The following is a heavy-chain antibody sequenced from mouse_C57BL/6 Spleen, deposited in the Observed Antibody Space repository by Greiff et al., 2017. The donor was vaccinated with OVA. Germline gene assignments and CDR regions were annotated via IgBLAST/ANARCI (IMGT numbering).Heavy chain of an antibody. CDR1: GFTFSSYT. D-gene: IGHD4-1*01. CDR2: ISGGGGNT. Sequence: EVMLVESGGGLVKPGGSLKLSCAASGFTFSSYTMSWVRQTPEKRLEWVATISGGGGNTYYPDSVKGRFTISRDNAKNTLYLQMSSLRSEDTALYYCARGLLGGYFDVWGTGTTVTVSS. V-gene: IGHV5-9*01. CDR3: ARGLLGGYFDV. J-gene: IGHJ1*03.